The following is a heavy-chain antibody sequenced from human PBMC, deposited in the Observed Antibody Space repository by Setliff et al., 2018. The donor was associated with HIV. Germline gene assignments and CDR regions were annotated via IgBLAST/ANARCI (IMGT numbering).Heavy chain of an antibody. Sequence: SETLSLTCTVSDGSVYGHYWNWIRQPPGKGLEWIGYFYFSGNTNYNPSLKSRATISVDPSKNQFSLKLSSVTAADAAVYYCARGAYAYSQHHIDFWGQGTLVTVSS. CDR1: DGSVYGHY. D-gene: IGHD3-16*01. V-gene: IGHV4-59*02. CDR3: ARGAYAYSQHHIDF. CDR2: FYFSGNT. J-gene: IGHJ4*02.